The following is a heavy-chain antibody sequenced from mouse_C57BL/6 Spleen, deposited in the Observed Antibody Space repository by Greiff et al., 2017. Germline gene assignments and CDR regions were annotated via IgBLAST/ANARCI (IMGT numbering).Heavy chain of an antibody. D-gene: IGHD1-1*01. CDR2: ISGGGGNT. CDR3: ARGFITTVVGPSYAMDY. CDR1: GFTFSSYT. J-gene: IGHJ4*01. Sequence: VQLKESGGGLVKPGGSLKLSCAASGFTFSSYTMSWVRQTPEKRLEWVATISGGGGNTYYPDSVKGRFTISRDNGKNTLYLQMSSLRSEDTALYYCARGFITTVVGPSYAMDYWGQGTSVTVSS. V-gene: IGHV5-9*01.